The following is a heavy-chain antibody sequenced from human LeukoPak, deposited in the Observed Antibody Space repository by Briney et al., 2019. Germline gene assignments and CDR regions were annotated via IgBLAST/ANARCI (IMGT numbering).Heavy chain of an antibody. J-gene: IGHJ6*03. CDR1: GYTFTSYY. Sequence: GASVKVSCKASGYTFTSYYMHWVRQAPGQGLEWMGWISAYNGNTNYAQKLQGRVTMTTDTSTSTAYMELRSLRSDDTAVYYCARGVVRGVHYYYMDVWGKGTAVTISS. D-gene: IGHD3-10*01. CDR3: ARGVVRGVHYYYMDV. CDR2: ISAYNGNT. V-gene: IGHV1-18*04.